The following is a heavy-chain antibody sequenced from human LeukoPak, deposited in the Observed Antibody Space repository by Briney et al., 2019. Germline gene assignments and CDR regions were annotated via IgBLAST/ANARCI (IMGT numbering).Heavy chain of an antibody. CDR1: GGSISSYY. V-gene: IGHV4-59*08. D-gene: IGHD3-22*01. Sequence: SSETLSLTCTVSGGSISSYYWSWIRQPPGKGLEWVGYIYYSGSTKYNPSPKSRVTISVDTSKNQFSLKVGSVTAADTAVYYCARRDYDDSSGYHSSYFDHWGQGTLVTVSS. J-gene: IGHJ4*02. CDR2: IYYSGST. CDR3: ARRDYDDSSGYHSSYFDH.